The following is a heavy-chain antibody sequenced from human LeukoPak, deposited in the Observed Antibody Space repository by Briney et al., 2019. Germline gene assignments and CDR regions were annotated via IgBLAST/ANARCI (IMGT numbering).Heavy chain of an antibody. Sequence: GGSLKLSCAASGFTFSSYSMNWVRQAPGKGLEWVSSISSSSSYIYYADSVKGRFTISRDNAKNSLYLQMNSLRAEDTAVYYCARDPGRGLYFDYWGQGTLVTVSS. D-gene: IGHD6-19*01. CDR3: ARDPGRGLYFDY. CDR1: GFTFSSYS. V-gene: IGHV3-21*01. J-gene: IGHJ4*02. CDR2: ISSSSSYI.